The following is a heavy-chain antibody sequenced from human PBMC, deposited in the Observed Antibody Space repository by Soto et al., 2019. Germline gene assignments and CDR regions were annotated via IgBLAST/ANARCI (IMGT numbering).Heavy chain of an antibody. CDR1: GFSFSIYA. Sequence: QVQLVESGGGVVQPGRSLRLSCAISGFSFSIYAMHWVRQAPGKGLEWVAVTSYDGSNTYHADSVKGRFTISRDNSKNTLFMQMNSLRPEDTAVYDCAKGLSPYDIFIGYLDYMDFWGKGTTVTFSS. CDR3: AKGLSPYDIFIGYLDYMDF. V-gene: IGHV3-30*18. J-gene: IGHJ6*03. CDR2: TSYDGSNT. D-gene: IGHD3-9*01.